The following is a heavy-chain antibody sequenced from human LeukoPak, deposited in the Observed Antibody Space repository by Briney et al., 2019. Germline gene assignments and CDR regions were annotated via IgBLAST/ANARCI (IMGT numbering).Heavy chain of an antibody. CDR1: GGTFSSYA. V-gene: IGHV1-69*05. CDR3: ARDQEYYYDSSGYAWFDP. CDR2: IIPIFGTA. J-gene: IGHJ5*02. Sequence: GASVKVSCKASGGTFSSYAISWVRQAPGQGLEWMGEIIPIFGTANYAQKFQGRVTITTDESTSTAHMELSSLRSEDTAVYYCARDQEYYYDSSGYAWFDPWGQGTLVTVSS. D-gene: IGHD3-22*01.